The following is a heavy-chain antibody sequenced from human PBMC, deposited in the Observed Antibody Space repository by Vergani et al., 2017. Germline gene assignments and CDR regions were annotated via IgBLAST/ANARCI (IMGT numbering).Heavy chain of an antibody. CDR1: GFTFSSYS. J-gene: IGHJ3*02. Sequence: EVQLVESGGGLVKPGGSLRLSCAASGFTFSSYSMNWVRQAPGKGLEWVSSISSSSSFIYYADSVKGRFTISRDNAKNSLDLQMNSLRAEDTAVYYCARPYYDSSGYYWDVFDIWGQGTMVTVSS. D-gene: IGHD3-22*01. V-gene: IGHV3-21*01. CDR2: ISSSSSFI. CDR3: ARPYYDSSGYYWDVFDI.